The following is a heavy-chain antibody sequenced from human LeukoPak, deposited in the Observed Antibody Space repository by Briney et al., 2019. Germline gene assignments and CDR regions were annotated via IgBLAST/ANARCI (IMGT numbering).Heavy chain of an antibody. D-gene: IGHD3-10*01. V-gene: IGHV4-39*01. Sequence: SETLSLTCTVSGGSITSSCYYWGWIRQPPGKGLEWIGSIYYSGSTYYNPSLKSRVTISVDTSKNQFSLKLSSVTAAGTAVYYCARMGSTYYYGSGIGRDAFDIWGQGTMVTVSS. J-gene: IGHJ3*02. CDR1: GGSITSSCYY. CDR2: IYYSGST. CDR3: ARMGSTYYYGSGIGRDAFDI.